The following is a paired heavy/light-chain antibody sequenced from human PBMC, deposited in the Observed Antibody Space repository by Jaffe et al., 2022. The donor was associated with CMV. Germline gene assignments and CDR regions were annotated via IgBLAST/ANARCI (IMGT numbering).Heavy chain of an antibody. D-gene: IGHD1-26*01. V-gene: IGHV3-23*01. CDR2: INPSSGRI. CDR3: AKVRIVESVYDGFDI. CDR1: GFIFSNYA. Sequence: EVQLLESGGGLVQSGGSLRLSCAGSGFIFSNYAMYWVRQAPGKGLEWVSIINPSSGRIYYADSVRGRFTISRDNSKNTLYLQMNNLRAEDTAIYYCAKVRIVESVYDGFDIWGQGTVVVVSS. J-gene: IGHJ3*02.
Light chain of an antibody. CDR2: WAS. CDR3: QQYYSTPPGT. CDR1: QNVFHNSINKNQ. Sequence: DIVMTQSPDSLAVSLGERATINCKSSQNVFHNSINKNQVAWYQQKPGQPPKLLIYWASTRESGVPDRFSGSGSGTDFTLTISSLQAEDVAVYYCQQYYSTPPGTFGQGTKVEVK. V-gene: IGKV4-1*01. J-gene: IGKJ1*01.